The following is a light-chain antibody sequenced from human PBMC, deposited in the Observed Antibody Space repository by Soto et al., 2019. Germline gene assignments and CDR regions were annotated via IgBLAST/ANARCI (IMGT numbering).Light chain of an antibody. V-gene: IGKV3D-20*02. J-gene: IGKJ4*01. CDR2: RAS. CDR3: QQRSTGPPLS. Sequence: EIVLTQSPGTLSLSPGARAPLSCRARQSVSSNYLAWYQQKPGQAPKVLIYRASSRATGIPDRFSGSGSGTDFTLTISRLEPEDFAVYYCQQRSTGPPLSFGVGTKVDIK. CDR1: QSVSSNY.